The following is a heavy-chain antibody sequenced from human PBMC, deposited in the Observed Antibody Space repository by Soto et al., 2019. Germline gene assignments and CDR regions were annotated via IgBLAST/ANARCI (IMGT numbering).Heavy chain of an antibody. J-gene: IGHJ5*02. D-gene: IGHD3-22*01. CDR1: GFTFSSYA. V-gene: IGHV3-30*04. Sequence: GGSLRLSCAASGFTFSSYAMHWVRQAPGKGLEWVAVIAYDGRNKYYADSVKGRFTISRDNSKNTLYLQMNSLTAQDTAMYYCARGSIVVISRDWLDPWGQGTLVTVSS. CDR3: ARGSIVVISRDWLDP. CDR2: IAYDGRNK.